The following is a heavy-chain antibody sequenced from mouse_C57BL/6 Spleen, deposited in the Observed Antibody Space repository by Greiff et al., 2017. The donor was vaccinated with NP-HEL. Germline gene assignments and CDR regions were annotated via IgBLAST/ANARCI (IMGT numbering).Heavy chain of an antibody. CDR3: ARHQTHFDY. CDR1: GFTFSSYG. V-gene: IGHV5-6*01. Sequence: EVQLVESGGDLVKPGGSLKLSCAASGFTFSSYGMSWVRQTPDKRLEWVATISSGGSYTYYPDSVKGRFTISRDNAKNTLYLQMSSLKSEDTAMYYCARHQTHFDYWGQGTTLTVSS. J-gene: IGHJ2*01. CDR2: ISSGGSYT.